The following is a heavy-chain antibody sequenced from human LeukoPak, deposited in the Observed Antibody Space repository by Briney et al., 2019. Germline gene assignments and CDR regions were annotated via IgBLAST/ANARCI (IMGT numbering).Heavy chain of an antibody. CDR3: ARDRRWLQF. V-gene: IGHV3-11*01. CDR1: GFTFSDYY. Sequence: PVGSLRISSAPSGFTFSDYYMSWIRQAPGKRLECISYISGSGNIIYYADSVKGRFTISRDSANNSLYLQMNSLRVDDTAVYYCARDRRWLQFWGQGTLVIVSS. CDR2: ISGSGNII. J-gene: IGHJ4*02. D-gene: IGHD5-24*01.